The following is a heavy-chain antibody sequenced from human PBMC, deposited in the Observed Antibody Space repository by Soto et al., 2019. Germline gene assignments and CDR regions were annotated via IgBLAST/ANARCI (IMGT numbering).Heavy chain of an antibody. V-gene: IGHV4-31*03. CDR2: IYYSGST. D-gene: IGHD3-10*01. CDR3: ARGYYGSGGNFDY. CDR1: GGSISSGGYY. J-gene: IGHJ4*02. Sequence: QVQLQESAPGLVKPSQTLSLTCTVSGGSISSGGYYWSWIRQHPGKGLEWIGYIYYSGSTNYNPSLKRRVTISVDTSKNQCSLKLCSVTAADTAVYYCARGYYGSGGNFDYWGQGTLVTVSS.